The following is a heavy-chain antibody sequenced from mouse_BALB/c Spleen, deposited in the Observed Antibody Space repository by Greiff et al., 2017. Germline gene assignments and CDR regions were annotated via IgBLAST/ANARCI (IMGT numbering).Heavy chain of an antibody. Sequence: QVQLQQSGAELVRPGVSVKISCKGSGYTFTDYAMHWVKQSHAKSLEWIGVISTYYGDASYNQKFKGKATMTVDKSSSTAYMELARLTSEDSAIYYCARPITTVVATEGYFDVWGAGTTVTVSS. CDR3: ARPITTVVATEGYFDV. V-gene: IGHV1S137*01. CDR1: GYTFTDYA. CDR2: ISTYYGDA. J-gene: IGHJ1*01. D-gene: IGHD1-1*01.